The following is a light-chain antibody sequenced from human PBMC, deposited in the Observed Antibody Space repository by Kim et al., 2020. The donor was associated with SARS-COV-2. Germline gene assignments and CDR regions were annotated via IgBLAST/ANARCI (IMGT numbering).Light chain of an antibody. CDR2: AAS. V-gene: IGKV1-39*01. Sequence: SASVGDRVTITCRASQSVTFYLNWYQQKPGKAPKLLISAASYLQSGVPSRFSGSGSGTDFTLIISSLQPEDFATYYCQQTYSTITFGPGTKVDIK. CDR1: QSVTFY. J-gene: IGKJ3*01. CDR3: QQTYSTIT.